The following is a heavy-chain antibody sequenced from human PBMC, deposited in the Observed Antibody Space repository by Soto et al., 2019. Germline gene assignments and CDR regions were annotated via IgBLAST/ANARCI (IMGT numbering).Heavy chain of an antibody. Sequence: PSQTVSLTCAISGDSVSSNSAAWNWIRQSPSRGLEWLGRTYYRSKWYNDYAVSVKSRITINPDTSKNQFSLQLNSVTPEDTAVYYCARDWLWGKSGQRMYSSSSAFDYWGQGTLVTVSS. D-gene: IGHD6-6*01. CDR2: TYYRSKWYN. J-gene: IGHJ4*02. CDR3: ARDWLWGKSGQRMYSSSSAFDY. V-gene: IGHV6-1*01. CDR1: GDSVSSNSAA.